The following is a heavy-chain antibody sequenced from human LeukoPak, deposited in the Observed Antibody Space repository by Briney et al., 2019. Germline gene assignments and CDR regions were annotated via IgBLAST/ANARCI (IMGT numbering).Heavy chain of an antibody. CDR3: ARGCYYGSGSDFDY. Sequence: SETLSLTCAVYGGSFSGYYWSWIRQPPGKGLEWIGEINHSGSTNYNPSLKSRVTISVDTSKNQFSLKLSSVTAADTAVYYCARGCYYGSGSDFDYWGQGILVTVSS. V-gene: IGHV4-34*01. CDR1: GGSFSGYY. D-gene: IGHD3-10*01. J-gene: IGHJ4*02. CDR2: INHSGST.